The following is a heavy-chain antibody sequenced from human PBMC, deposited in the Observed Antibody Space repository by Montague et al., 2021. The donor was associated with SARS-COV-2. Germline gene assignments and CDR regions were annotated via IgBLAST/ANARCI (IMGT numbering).Heavy chain of an antibody. D-gene: IGHD1-26*01. Sequence: TLSLTCSVSGGSIRSANYYWSWIRQHPGKSLEFIGYIYYSGSSFYNPSLKSRLTISVDTSKNRFSLRLSSVTAADTAIYFCASQSGSYYNYFDLWGQGTLVTVSS. CDR1: GGSIRSANYY. J-gene: IGHJ4*02. V-gene: IGHV4-31*03. CDR3: ASQSGSYYNYFDL. CDR2: IYYSGSS.